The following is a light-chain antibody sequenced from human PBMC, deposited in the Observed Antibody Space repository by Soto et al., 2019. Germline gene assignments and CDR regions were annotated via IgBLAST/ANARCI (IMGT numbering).Light chain of an antibody. CDR1: YSLGRN. CDR2: GAS. Sequence: EIVMTQSPATLSVSPGDRATLSCRATYSLGRNLAWYQQKPGQAPRLLIYGASTRATGVPARFSVSGSGTEFTLTISSLQSEDFAVYYCQQYNVWPYTFGQGTKLEI. V-gene: IGKV3-15*01. J-gene: IGKJ2*01. CDR3: QQYNVWPYT.